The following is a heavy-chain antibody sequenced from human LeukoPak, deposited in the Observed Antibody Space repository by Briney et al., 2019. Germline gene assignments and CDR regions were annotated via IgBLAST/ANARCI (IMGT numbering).Heavy chain of an antibody. CDR1: GGSISSSSYY. CDR2: IFYSGST. Sequence: QPSETLSLTCTVSGGSISSSSYYWGWIRQPPGKGLEWIGSIFYSGSTYYSPSLKSRVTISVETSKNQFSLKLSSVTAADTAVYYCARVTGYMIEDYFDYWGQGTLVTVSS. D-gene: IGHD3-22*01. J-gene: IGHJ4*02. CDR3: ARVTGYMIEDYFDY. V-gene: IGHV4-39*07.